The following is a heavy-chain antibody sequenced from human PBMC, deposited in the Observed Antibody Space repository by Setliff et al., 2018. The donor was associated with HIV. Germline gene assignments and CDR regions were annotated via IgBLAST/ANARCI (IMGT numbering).Heavy chain of an antibody. V-gene: IGHV4-4*07. D-gene: IGHD2-2*01. CDR2: IYKSGSS. CDR1: GGSISGTYY. Sequence: PSETLSLTCTVSGGSISGTYYWNWIRQPAGKGLEWVGRIYKSGSSNANPSLKSRVTMSVDTSRNQFSLTLKSVTAADTAVYYCARADCTSTSCFFGRGGGFFDSWGRGALVTVSS. J-gene: IGHJ4*02. CDR3: ARADCTSTSCFFGRGGGFFDS.